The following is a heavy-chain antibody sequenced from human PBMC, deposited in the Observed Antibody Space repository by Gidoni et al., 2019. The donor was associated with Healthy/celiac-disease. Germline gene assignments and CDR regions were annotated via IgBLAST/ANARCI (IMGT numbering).Heavy chain of an antibody. CDR3: AKGSPTYVLSGDYWYFDL. J-gene: IGHJ2*01. Sequence: QVQLEESGGGVVQHGRSLRLSCAASGFTFSSYGMHWVRQAPGKGLWWVAVIAYDGSNKDYADSVKGRFTISRDNSKNTLYLQMNSLRAEDTAVYYCAKGSPTYVLSGDYWYFDLWGRGTLVTVSS. CDR2: IAYDGSNK. V-gene: IGHV3-30*18. D-gene: IGHD2-8*01. CDR1: GFTFSSYG.